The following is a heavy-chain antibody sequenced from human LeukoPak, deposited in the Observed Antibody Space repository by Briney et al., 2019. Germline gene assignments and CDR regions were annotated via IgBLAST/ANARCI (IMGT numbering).Heavy chain of an antibody. CDR1: GGSISSYY. J-gene: IGHJ4*02. D-gene: IGHD6-19*01. Sequence: PSETLSLTCTVSGGSISSYYWSWIRQPPGKGLEWIGYIYYSGSTNYNPSLKSRVTISVDASKNQFSLKLSSVTAADTAVYYCAREYSSGWYYFDYWGQGTLVTVSS. V-gene: IGHV4-59*01. CDR3: AREYSSGWYYFDY. CDR2: IYYSGST.